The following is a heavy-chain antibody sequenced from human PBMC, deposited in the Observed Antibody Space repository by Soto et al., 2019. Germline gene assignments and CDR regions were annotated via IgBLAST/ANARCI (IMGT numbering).Heavy chain of an antibody. D-gene: IGHD4-17*01. CDR3: ARDRGDYAPDY. J-gene: IGHJ4*02. Sequence: QVQLVESGGGVVQPGRSLRLSCAASGFTFSSYGMHWVRQAPGKGLEWVAVIWYDGSNKYYADSVKGRFTISRDNSKNALYLQMNSLRAEDTAVYYCARDRGDYAPDYWGQGTLVTVSS. CDR1: GFTFSSYG. CDR2: IWYDGSNK. V-gene: IGHV3-33*01.